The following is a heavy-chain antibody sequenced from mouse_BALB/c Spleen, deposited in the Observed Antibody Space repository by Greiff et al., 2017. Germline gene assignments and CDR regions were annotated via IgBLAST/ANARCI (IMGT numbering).Heavy chain of an antibody. Sequence: VQLKESGPGLVKPSQSLSLTCTVTGYSITSDYAWNWIRQFPGNKLEWMGYISYSGSTSYNPSLKSRISITRDTSKNQFFLQLNSVTTEDTATYYCAFTTVVADYAMDYWGQGTSVTVSS. D-gene: IGHD1-1*01. CDR2: ISYSGST. CDR3: AFTTVVADYAMDY. V-gene: IGHV3-2*02. J-gene: IGHJ4*01. CDR1: GYSITSDYA.